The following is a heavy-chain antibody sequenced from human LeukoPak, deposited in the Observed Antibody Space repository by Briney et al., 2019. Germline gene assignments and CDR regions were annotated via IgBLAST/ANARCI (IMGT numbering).Heavy chain of an antibody. J-gene: IGHJ4*02. D-gene: IGHD3-22*01. CDR2: INPTGDST. Sequence: ASVKVSCKASGYTFTSYYMHWVRQAPGQGLEWMGLINPTGDSTGYAQKFQGRVTMTTDTSTSTAYMELRSLRSDDTAMYYCARNPLGGDDYDSRGYRFDNWGQGTLVTVSS. CDR3: ARNPLGGDDYDSRGYRFDN. V-gene: IGHV1-46*01. CDR1: GYTFTSYY.